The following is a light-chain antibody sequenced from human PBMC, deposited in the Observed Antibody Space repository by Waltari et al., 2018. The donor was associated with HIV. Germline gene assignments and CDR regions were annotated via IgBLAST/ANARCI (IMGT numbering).Light chain of an antibody. CDR1: NRDVGTYKS. J-gene: IGLJ2*01. V-gene: IGLV2-23*02. CDR3: CTYAVIVV. Sequence: QSALTQPASVSGSPGKSLTISSTGTNRDVGTYKSVSWYQQHTGKVPKLVIFDVNKRPSGVSDRVSGSKSGNTASLTISGLQAEDEADYYCCTYAVIVVFGGGTKLTVL. CDR2: DVN.